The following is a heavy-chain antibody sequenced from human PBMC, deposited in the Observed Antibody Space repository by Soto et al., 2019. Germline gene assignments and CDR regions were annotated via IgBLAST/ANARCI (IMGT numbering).Heavy chain of an antibody. CDR1: GFTFSSYS. Sequence: GGSLRLSCAASGFTFSSYSMNWVRQAPGKGLEWVSSISSSSSYIYYADSVKGRFTISGANAKNSLYLQRNSLRAEDTAVYYCARGATYYDILTGYYDFDPFDYWGQGTLVTVSS. D-gene: IGHD3-9*01. CDR3: ARGATYYDILTGYYDFDPFDY. V-gene: IGHV3-21*01. CDR2: ISSSSSYI. J-gene: IGHJ4*02.